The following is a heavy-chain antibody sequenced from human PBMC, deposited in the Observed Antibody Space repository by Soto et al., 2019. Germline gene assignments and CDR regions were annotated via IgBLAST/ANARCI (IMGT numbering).Heavy chain of an antibody. V-gene: IGHV3-30-3*01. CDR2: ISYDGNNK. J-gene: IGHJ5*02. CDR3: AKEQYPPGSAINRAVKGFDA. CDR1: GFTFSDYT. D-gene: IGHD3-10*01. Sequence: QVQLVESGGGVVQPGRSLRLSCAASGFTFSDYTIHWVRQAPGKGLEWVAGISYDGNNKKYADSVEGRFTISRDNSKNTLCLPLNSLRDEGTAGYYGAKEQYPPGSAINRAVKGFDAWGQGTLVTVSS.